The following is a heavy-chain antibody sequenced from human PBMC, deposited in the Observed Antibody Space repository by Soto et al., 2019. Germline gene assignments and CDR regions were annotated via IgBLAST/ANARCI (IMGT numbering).Heavy chain of an antibody. CDR1: EFFFGSYG. V-gene: IGHV3-30*03. D-gene: IGHD6-19*01. J-gene: IGHJ4*02. CDR3: ATALTGYGSGWNDKLLDH. CDR2: ISYDGSEK. Sequence: QEKLVESGGGVVQPGGSLRLSCIASEFFFGSYGMYWVRQAPGKGLEWVAFISYDGSEKYYGDSAKGRLTISRDNSKSTLYLQMDSLRSEDTAVYRCATALTGYGSGWNDKLLDHWGRGTLVTVAS.